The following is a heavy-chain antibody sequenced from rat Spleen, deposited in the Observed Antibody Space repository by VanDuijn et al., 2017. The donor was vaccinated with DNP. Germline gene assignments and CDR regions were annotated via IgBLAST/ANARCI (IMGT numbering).Heavy chain of an antibody. D-gene: IGHD1-2*01. CDR2: IFTSGNRA. CDR3: ARDYSSYAMDA. Sequence: EVQLVESGGGLVQPGRSLKLSCAASGFTFSNYYMAWVRQAPKKGLEWVATIFTSGNRAFYPDSVEGRFTISRDNAKSSLYLQMDSLRSEDTATYYCARDYSSYAMDAWGQGTSVTVSS. V-gene: IGHV5-7*01. J-gene: IGHJ4*01. CDR1: GFTFSNYY.